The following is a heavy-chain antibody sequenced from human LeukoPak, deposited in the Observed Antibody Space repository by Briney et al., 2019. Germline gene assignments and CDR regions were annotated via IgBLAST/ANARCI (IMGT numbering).Heavy chain of an antibody. CDR2: INWNGGST. CDR3: ARGGDYYGSGSYYNAMYYFDY. Sequence: GGSLRLSCAASGFTFEDNGMSWVRQAPGKGLEWVSGINWNGGSTGYADSVKGRFTISRDNAKNSLYLQMNSLRAEDTALYYCARGGDYYGSGSYYNAMYYFDYWGQGTLVTVSS. D-gene: IGHD3-10*01. V-gene: IGHV3-20*04. J-gene: IGHJ4*02. CDR1: GFTFEDNG.